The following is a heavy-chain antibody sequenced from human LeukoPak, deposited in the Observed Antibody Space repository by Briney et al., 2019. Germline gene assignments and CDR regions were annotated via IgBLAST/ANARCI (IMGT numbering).Heavy chain of an antibody. CDR3: ARDLVYLGGYDLDLNY. J-gene: IGHJ4*02. Sequence: PSETLSLTCAVYGGSFSGYYWSWIRQPPGKGLEWIGEINHSGSTNYNPSLKSRVTISVDTSKNQFSLKLSSVTAADTAVYYCARDLVYLGGYDLDLNYWGQGTLVTVSS. V-gene: IGHV4-34*01. D-gene: IGHD5-12*01. CDR1: GGSFSGYY. CDR2: INHSGST.